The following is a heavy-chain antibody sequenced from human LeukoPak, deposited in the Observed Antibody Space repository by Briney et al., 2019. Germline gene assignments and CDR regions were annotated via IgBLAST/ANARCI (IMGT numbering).Heavy chain of an antibody. Sequence: PGGSLRLSCAASGFTFSSYGMHWVRQAPGKGLEWVAFIRYDGSNKYYADSVKGRFTISRDNAKNSLYLQMNNLRAEDTAVYYCARDPRPVDYWGQGTLVTVSS. CDR3: ARDPRPVDY. CDR2: IRYDGSNK. V-gene: IGHV3-30*02. CDR1: GFTFSSYG. J-gene: IGHJ4*02.